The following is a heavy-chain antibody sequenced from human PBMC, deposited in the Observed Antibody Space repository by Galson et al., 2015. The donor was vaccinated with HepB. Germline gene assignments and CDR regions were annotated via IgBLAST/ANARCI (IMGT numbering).Heavy chain of an antibody. D-gene: IGHD6-19*01. V-gene: IGHV3-23*01. J-gene: IGHJ4*02. CDR3: AKDKQWLVLYFDY. Sequence: SLRLSCAASGFTFSSYAMSWVRQAPGKGLEWVSAISGSGGSTYYADSVKGRFTISRDNSKNTLYLQMNSLRAEDTAVYYCAKDKQWLVLYFDYWGQGTLVTVSS. CDR1: GFTFSSYA. CDR2: ISGSGGST.